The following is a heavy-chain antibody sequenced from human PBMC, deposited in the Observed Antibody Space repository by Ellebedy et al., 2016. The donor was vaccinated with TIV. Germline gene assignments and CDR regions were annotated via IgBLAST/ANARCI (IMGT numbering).Heavy chain of an antibody. D-gene: IGHD2-15*01. Sequence: GESLKISCVASGFTFSSYWMSWVRQAPGKGLEWLSFINSRSTLIYYAGSVKGRFTVSRDNFKNSLYLQMDSLRPEDTAMYFCASNIPDCTGTACYSSLGNWGQGTPVTVSS. CDR3: ASNIPDCTGTACYSSLGN. CDR1: GFTFSSYW. J-gene: IGHJ4*02. V-gene: IGHV3-48*01. CDR2: INSRSTLI.